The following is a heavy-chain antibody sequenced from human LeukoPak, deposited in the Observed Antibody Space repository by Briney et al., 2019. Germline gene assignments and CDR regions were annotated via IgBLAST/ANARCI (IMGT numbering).Heavy chain of an antibody. J-gene: IGHJ4*02. CDR2: ISGSGGST. V-gene: IGHV3-23*01. CDR3: AKLTHDGYASGWYLIVDYLDY. Sequence: PGGSLRLSCAAPGFTFSSYAMSWVRQAPGKGLEWVSTISGSGGSTYSADSVKGRFTISRDNSKNTLYLQMNSLRAEDTAVYYCAKLTHDGYASGWYLIVDYLDYWGQGTLVTVSS. CDR1: GFTFSSYA. D-gene: IGHD6-19*01.